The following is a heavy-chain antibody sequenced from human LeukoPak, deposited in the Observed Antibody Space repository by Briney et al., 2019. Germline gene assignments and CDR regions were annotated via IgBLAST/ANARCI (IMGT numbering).Heavy chain of an antibody. CDR1: GYTFTGNY. V-gene: IGHV1-2*02. CDR3: ARAQSAAGYSASFFDY. Sequence: GASVKVSCKASGYTFTGNYMHWVRQAPGQGLEWMGWINPNSGGTNYAQKFQGRVTMTRDTSISTACMELSRLRSDDTAVYYCARAQSAAGYSASFFDYWGQGTLVTVPS. D-gene: IGHD6-13*01. CDR2: INPNSGGT. J-gene: IGHJ4*02.